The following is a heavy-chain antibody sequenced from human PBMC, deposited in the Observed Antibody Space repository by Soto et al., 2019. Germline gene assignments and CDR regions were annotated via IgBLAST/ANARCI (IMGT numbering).Heavy chain of an antibody. CDR3: ASSNIAAAGFYYYGMDV. Sequence: SETLSLTCTVSGGSINYHFWSWIRQPPGKGLEWIGYIYYSGSTNYNPSLKSRVTISVDTSKNQFSLKLSSVTAADTAVYYCASSNIAAAGFYYYGMDVWGRGTTVTVSS. D-gene: IGHD6-13*01. V-gene: IGHV4-59*11. CDR1: GGSINYHF. CDR2: IYYSGST. J-gene: IGHJ6*02.